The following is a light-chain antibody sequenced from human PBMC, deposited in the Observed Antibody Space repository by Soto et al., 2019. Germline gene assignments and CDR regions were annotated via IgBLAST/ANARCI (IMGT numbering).Light chain of an antibody. CDR1: QSLLHSNGYNY. Sequence: DIVMTQSPLSLPVTPGEPASISCRSSQSLLHSNGYNYLDWYLQKPGQSPQLLIYLGSNRASGVPDWFGGIGSGTVFTLKISRVGAEDVGVYYCMQALQTPWTFGKGTKVEIK. CDR2: LGS. V-gene: IGKV2-28*01. J-gene: IGKJ1*01. CDR3: MQALQTPWT.